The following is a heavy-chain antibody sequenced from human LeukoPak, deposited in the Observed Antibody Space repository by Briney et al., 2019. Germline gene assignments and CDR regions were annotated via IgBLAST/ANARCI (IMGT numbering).Heavy chain of an antibody. D-gene: IGHD1-26*01. CDR3: AKGKVQQWGVPEY. CDR2: ISDSGGLT. CDR1: GFTFSSYA. J-gene: IGHJ4*02. Sequence: GGSQRLSCAASGFTFSSYAMSWVRQAPGKGLEWVADISDSGGLTHYADSVKGRFTISRDNSNNTLYLQVTSLRAEDTAVYYCAKGKVQQWGVPEYWGQGTLLTVSS. V-gene: IGHV3-23*01.